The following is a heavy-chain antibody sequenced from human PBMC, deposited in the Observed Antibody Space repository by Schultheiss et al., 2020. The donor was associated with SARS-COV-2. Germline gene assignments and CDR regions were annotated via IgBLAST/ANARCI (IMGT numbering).Heavy chain of an antibody. CDR1: GGSISSYY. CDR2: IYYSGST. Sequence: SETLSLTCTVSGGSISSYYWSWIRQPPGKGLEWIGYIYYSGSTNYNPSLKSRVTISVDTSKNHFSLKLSSVTAADTAVYYCARHTEGYSYGDPDPWGQGTTVTVSS. J-gene: IGHJ6*02. D-gene: IGHD5-18*01. V-gene: IGHV4-59*08. CDR3: ARHTEGYSYGDPDP.